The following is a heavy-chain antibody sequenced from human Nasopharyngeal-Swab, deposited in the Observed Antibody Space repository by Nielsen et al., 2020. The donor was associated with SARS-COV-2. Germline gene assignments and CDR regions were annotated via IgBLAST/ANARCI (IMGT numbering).Heavy chain of an antibody. CDR3: ARQAYCGGDCFTYYYYYYMDV. CDR1: GYSFTSYW. J-gene: IGHJ6*03. V-gene: IGHV5-10-1*01. Sequence: KVSCRGSGYSFTSYWISWVRQMPGKGLEWMGRIDPSDSYTNYIPSFQGHVPISADKSISTAYLQWSSLKASDTAMYYCARQAYCGGDCFTYYYYYYMDVWGKGTTVTVSS. CDR2: IDPSDSYT. D-gene: IGHD2-21*01.